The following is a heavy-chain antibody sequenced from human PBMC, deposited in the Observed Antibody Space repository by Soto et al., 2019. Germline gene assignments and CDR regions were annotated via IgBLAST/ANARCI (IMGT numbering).Heavy chain of an antibody. V-gene: IGHV3-23*01. J-gene: IGHJ4*02. Sequence: GETLTLSCVVSGFIISDFALTWVRLTPGAGLEWVSPMSGGGDTRYYTGSVKGRFTISRDNAKNTLYLDIDSLRAEDTATYYCTRVGKFSWFFDSWGPGTLVTVSS. CDR2: MSGGGDTR. CDR3: TRVGKFSWFFDS. D-gene: IGHD2-15*01. CDR1: GFIISDFA.